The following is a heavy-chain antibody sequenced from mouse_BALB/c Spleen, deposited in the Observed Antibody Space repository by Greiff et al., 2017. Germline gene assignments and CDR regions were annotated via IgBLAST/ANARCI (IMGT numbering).Heavy chain of an antibody. D-gene: IGHD3-3*01. CDR1: GYTFTSYW. CDR3: ARGVGQAMDY. J-gene: IGHJ4*01. CDR2: INPSTGYT. Sequence: VQLQQSGAEPAKPGASVKMSCKASGYTFTSYWMHWVKQRPGQGLEWIGYINPSTGYTEYNQKFKDKATLTADKSSSTAYMQLSSLTSEDSAVYYCARGVGQAMDYWGQGTSVTVSS. V-gene: IGHV1-7*01.